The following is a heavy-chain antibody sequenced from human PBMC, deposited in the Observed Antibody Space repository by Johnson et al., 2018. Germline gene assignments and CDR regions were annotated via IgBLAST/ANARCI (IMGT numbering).Heavy chain of an antibody. Sequence: EVQLVETGGVVVQPGGSLRLSCAASGFTFDDYTMHWVRQAPGKGLEWVSLISWDGGSTYYADSVKGRFTISRDNSKNSLYLQMNSLRTEDTALYYCAMALDDSSGDAQHWGQGTLVTVSS. CDR2: ISWDGGST. J-gene: IGHJ1*01. V-gene: IGHV3-43*01. CDR3: AMALDDSSGDAQH. D-gene: IGHD3-22*01. CDR1: GFTFDDYT.